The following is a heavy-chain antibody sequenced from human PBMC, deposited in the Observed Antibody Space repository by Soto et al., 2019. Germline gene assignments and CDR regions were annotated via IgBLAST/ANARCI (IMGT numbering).Heavy chain of an antibody. D-gene: IGHD3-16*01. CDR1: GYTFTTYG. CDR2: ISGYEGHT. Sequence: QVQLVQSGAEVRKHGASVKVSCKASGYTFTTYGISCVRQAPGQGLEWMGWISGYEGHTKYAQKFQCRIIMTTDTSTSTVYMGLRSLRSDETAVYYCAREGEMPYYYYGLDVWGQGTTVTVSS. V-gene: IGHV1-18*01. J-gene: IGHJ6*02. CDR3: AREGEMPYYYYGLDV.